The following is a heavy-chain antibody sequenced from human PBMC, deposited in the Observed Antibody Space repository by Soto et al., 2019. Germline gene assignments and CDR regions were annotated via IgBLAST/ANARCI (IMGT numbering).Heavy chain of an antibody. CDR3: AQEKSGPIF. Sequence: GGSLRLSCAASGLTFSRSAMSWVRQAPGKGLHWASGISGSGASTFYADSVKGRFTISRDNSKNTLYLQVNSLRAEDTAIYYCAQEKSGPIFRGQGTLVTVSS. J-gene: IGHJ4*02. V-gene: IGHV3-23*01. CDR1: GLTFSRSA. D-gene: IGHD3-3*02. CDR2: ISGSGAST.